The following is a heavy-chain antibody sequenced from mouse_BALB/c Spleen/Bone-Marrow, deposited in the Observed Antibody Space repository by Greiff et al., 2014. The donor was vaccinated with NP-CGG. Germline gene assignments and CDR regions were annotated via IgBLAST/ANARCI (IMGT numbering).Heavy chain of an antibody. CDR1: GYTFTSCW. CDR2: IYPGNSDT. Sequence: DVKLQESGTVLARPGASVKMSCKASGYTFTSCWMHWVKQRPGQGLEWIGTIYPGNSDTSYNQKFKGKAKLTAVTSTSTAYMEISSLTNEDSAVYFCTGDYGSFMDYWGQGTSVTVS. D-gene: IGHD1-1*01. J-gene: IGHJ4*01. V-gene: IGHV1-5*01. CDR3: TGDYGSFMDY.